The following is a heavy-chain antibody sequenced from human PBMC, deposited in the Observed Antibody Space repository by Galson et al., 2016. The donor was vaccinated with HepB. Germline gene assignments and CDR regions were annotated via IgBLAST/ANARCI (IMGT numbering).Heavy chain of an antibody. Sequence: SLRLSCAASEFTFDDYAMHWVRQAPGKGLEWVSGISCNSGSSGYADSVKGRFTVSRDNAKNSLYLQMNSLRAEDTAFYFCAKDYSSGRFGGGEFEHWGQGTLVTVSS. D-gene: IGHD6-19*01. V-gene: IGHV3-9*01. CDR1: EFTFDDYA. CDR3: AKDYSSGRFGGGEFEH. J-gene: IGHJ4*02. CDR2: ISCNSGSS.